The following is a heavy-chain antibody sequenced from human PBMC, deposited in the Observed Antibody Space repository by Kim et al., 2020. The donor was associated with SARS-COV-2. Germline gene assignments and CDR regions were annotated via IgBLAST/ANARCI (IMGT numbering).Heavy chain of an antibody. V-gene: IGHV1-18*01. D-gene: IGHD3-9*01. CDR1: GYTFTSYG. CDR2: ISAYNGNT. CDR3: ARNVLRYFDWLDLYYGMDV. Sequence: ASVKVSCKASGYTFTSYGISWVRQVPGQGLEWMGWISAYNGNTNYAQKLQGRVTMTTDTSTSTAYMELRSLRSDDTAVYYCARNVLRYFDWLDLYYGMDVWGQGTTVTVSS. J-gene: IGHJ6*02.